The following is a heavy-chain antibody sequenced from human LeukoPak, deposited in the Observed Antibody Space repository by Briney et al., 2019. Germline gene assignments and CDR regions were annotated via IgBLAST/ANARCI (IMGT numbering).Heavy chain of an antibody. D-gene: IGHD1-20*01. CDR3: ARGMPLTIAGPPMDV. CDR2: ISYSSRTI. J-gene: IGHJ6*04. Sequence: GGSLRLSCTASGFTFSSYSMNWVRQAPGKGLEWVSYISYSSRTIYYADSVKGRFTISRDNAKNTLDLQLNSLRAEDAAIYYCARGMPLTIAGPPMDVWGKGTTVTISS. CDR1: GFTFSSYS. V-gene: IGHV3-48*04.